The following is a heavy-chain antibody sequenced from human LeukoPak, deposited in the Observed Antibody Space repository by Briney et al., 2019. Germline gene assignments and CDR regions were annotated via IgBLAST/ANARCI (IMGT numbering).Heavy chain of an antibody. D-gene: IGHD2-2*02. Sequence: SETLSLTCTVSGGSISSYYWSWIRQPAGKGLEWIGRIYTSGSTNYNPSLKSRVTMSVDTSKNQFSLKLSSVTAADTTAYYCARGEYCSSTSCYSLAFDIWGQGTMVTVSS. CDR2: IYTSGST. J-gene: IGHJ3*02. V-gene: IGHV4-4*07. CDR1: GGSISSYY. CDR3: ARGEYCSSTSCYSLAFDI.